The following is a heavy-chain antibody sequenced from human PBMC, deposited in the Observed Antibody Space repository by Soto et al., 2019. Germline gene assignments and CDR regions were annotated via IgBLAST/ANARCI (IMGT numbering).Heavy chain of an antibody. V-gene: IGHV3-23*01. Sequence: EVQLLESGGGLVQPGGSLRLSCAASGFTFSSYAMSWVRQAPGKGLEWVSAISGSGGSTYYEDSVKGRFTIARDKSKNTLYRQMNGLRAEDTAVYYCAKGPLFGELDYWGQGTLVTVS. J-gene: IGHJ4*02. CDR2: ISGSGGST. D-gene: IGHD3-16*01. CDR1: GFTFSSYA. CDR3: AKGPLFGELDY.